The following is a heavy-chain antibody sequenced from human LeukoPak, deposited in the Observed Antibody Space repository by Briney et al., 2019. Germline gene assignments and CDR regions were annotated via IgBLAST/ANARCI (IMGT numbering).Heavy chain of an antibody. Sequence: SENLSLTCTVSGGSISSYYWSWIRQPPGKGLEWIGYIYYSGSTNYNPSLKSRVTISVDTSKNQFSLKLSSVTAADTAVYYCARDLPYRNRYAFDIWGQGTMVTVSS. CDR3: ARDLPYRNRYAFDI. CDR1: GGSISSYY. J-gene: IGHJ3*02. V-gene: IGHV4-59*01. D-gene: IGHD3-16*02. CDR2: IYYSGST.